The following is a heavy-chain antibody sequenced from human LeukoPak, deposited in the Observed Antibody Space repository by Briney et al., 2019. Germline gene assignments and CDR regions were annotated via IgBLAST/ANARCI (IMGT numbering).Heavy chain of an antibody. J-gene: IGHJ6*02. CDR1: GFTFSRYG. CDR2: ISHDGGNE. V-gene: IGHV3-30-3*01. D-gene: IGHD4-11*01. Sequence: PGRSLRLSCAASGFTFSRYGMHWVRQAPGKGLEWVAVISHDGGNEYYADSVKGRFTISRDNSENTLYLQMDSLRAEDTAVYYCAKDSSTSNPYYGLDVWGQGTTVTVSS. CDR3: AKDSSTSNPYYGLDV.